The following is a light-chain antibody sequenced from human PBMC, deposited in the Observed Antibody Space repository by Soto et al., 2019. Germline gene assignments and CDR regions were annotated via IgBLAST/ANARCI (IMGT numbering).Light chain of an antibody. CDR2: KAS. CDR3: QQYDKYAWT. J-gene: IGKJ1*01. V-gene: IGKV1-5*03. Sequence: IQLTQSPSSLSASVGDRVTITCRASQSISSWLAWYQQKPGKAPKLLIYKASTLESGVPSRFSGSGSGTEFTLTISSLQPDDFATHYCQQYDKYAWTFGQGTKVDIK. CDR1: QSISSW.